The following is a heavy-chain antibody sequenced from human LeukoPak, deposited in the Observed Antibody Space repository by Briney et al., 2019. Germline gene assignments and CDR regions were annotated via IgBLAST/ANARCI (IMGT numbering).Heavy chain of an antibody. V-gene: IGHV1-2*06. Sequence: GASVKVSCKASGYTFTGYYMHWVLQAPGQGLEWMGRINPNSGGTNYAQKFQGRVTMTGDTSISTAYMELSRLRSDDTAVYYCARGAPRYYDFWSGQNMDVWGKGTTVTVSS. CDR3: ARGAPRYYDFWSGQNMDV. CDR1: GYTFTGYY. J-gene: IGHJ6*03. CDR2: INPNSGGT. D-gene: IGHD3-3*01.